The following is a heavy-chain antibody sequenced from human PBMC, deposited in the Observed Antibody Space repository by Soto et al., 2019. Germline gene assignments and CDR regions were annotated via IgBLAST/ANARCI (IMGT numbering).Heavy chain of an antibody. CDR1: GFTFSSYA. D-gene: IGHD3-10*01. V-gene: IGHV3-23*01. CDR3: AVVRGVPSYYYGMDV. Sequence: GGSLRLSCAASGFTFSSYAMSWVRQAPGKGLEWVSAISGSGGSTYYADSVKGRFTISRDNSKNTLYLQMNSMRAEDTAVYYCAVVRGVPSYYYGMDVWGQGTTVTVSS. J-gene: IGHJ6*02. CDR2: ISGSGGST.